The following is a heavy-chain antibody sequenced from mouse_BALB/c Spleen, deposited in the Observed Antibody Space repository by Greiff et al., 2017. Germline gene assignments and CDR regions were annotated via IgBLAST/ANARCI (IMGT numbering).Heavy chain of an antibody. D-gene: IGHD2-2*01. V-gene: IGHV1-20*02. J-gene: IGHJ3*01. CDR1: GYTFTSYW. CDR2: INPYNGDT. CDR3: AREGGYPFAY. Sequence: EVQLQQPGAELVKPGASVKLSCKASGYTFTSYWMNWVMQSHGKSLEWIGRINPYNGDTFYNQKFKGKATLTVDKSSSTAHMELRSLASEDSAVYYCAREGGYPFAYWGQGTLVTVSA.